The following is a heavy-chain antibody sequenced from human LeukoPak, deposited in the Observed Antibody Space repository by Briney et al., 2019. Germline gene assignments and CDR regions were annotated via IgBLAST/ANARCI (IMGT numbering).Heavy chain of an antibody. V-gene: IGHV3-66*01. CDR3: ASDSPYYDSSGYTNDY. CDR1: GFTVSSNY. J-gene: IGHJ4*02. Sequence: GGSLRLSCAASGFTVSSNYMSWVRQAPGKGLEWVSVIYSGVSTYYATSLKGRFPISRDNSKNTLYLQKNSLRAEDTAVYYCASDSPYYDSSGYTNDYWGQGTLVTVS. CDR2: IYSGVST. D-gene: IGHD3-22*01.